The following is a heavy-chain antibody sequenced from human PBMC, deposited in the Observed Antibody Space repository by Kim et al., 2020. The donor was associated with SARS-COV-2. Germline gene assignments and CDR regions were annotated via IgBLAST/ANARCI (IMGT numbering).Heavy chain of an antibody. D-gene: IGHD2-15*01. J-gene: IGHJ6*02. CDR3: ATAPVVVVAATRYYYYYGMDV. Sequence: ASVKVSCKVSGYTLTELSMHWVRQAPGKGLEWMGGFDPEDGETIYAQKFQGRVTMTEDTSTDTAYMELSSLRSEDTAVYYCATAPVVVVAATRYYYYYGMDVWGQGTTVTASS. V-gene: IGHV1-24*01. CDR1: GYTLTELS. CDR2: FDPEDGET.